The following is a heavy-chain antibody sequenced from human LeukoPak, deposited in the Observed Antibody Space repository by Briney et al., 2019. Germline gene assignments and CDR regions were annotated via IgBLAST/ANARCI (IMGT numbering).Heavy chain of an antibody. CDR2: TIASGGST. V-gene: IGHV3-23*01. CDR1: GFTFSSYA. J-gene: IGHJ4*02. CDR3: AKGGLSSEELDLPSKRGL. Sequence: GGSLRLSCADSGFTFSSYAMTWVRQAPGKGLEWVSSTIASGGSTYYADSVKGRFTISRDNSKNTLYLQMNSLRAEDTALYYCAKGGLSSEELDLPSKRGLWGQGTLVTVSS. D-gene: IGHD1-1*01.